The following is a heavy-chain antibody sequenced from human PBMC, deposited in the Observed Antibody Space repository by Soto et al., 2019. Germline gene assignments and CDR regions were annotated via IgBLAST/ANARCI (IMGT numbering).Heavy chain of an antibody. CDR3: ARDRWETHEERYLFDY. CDR1: GFTFSNYA. J-gene: IGHJ4*02. Sequence: QVQLVESGGGVVQPGKSLRLSCAASGFTFSNYAMHWVRQAPGKGLERVAVTSSDGNNEYYAYSVKGRFTISRDNSKNALYLQINGLRFEDTAVYYCARDRWETHEERYLFDYWGQRTLVTVSA. D-gene: IGHD1-26*01. CDR2: TSSDGNNE. V-gene: IGHV3-30-3*01.